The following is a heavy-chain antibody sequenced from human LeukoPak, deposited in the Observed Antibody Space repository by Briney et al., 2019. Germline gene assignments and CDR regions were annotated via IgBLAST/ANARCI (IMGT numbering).Heavy chain of an antibody. CDR1: GFTHSSYA. D-gene: IGHD3-10*01. Sequence: GGSLRLSCAASGFTHSSYAMSLVRQAPGKGLEWVSAISGSGGSTYYADSVKGRFTISRDNSKNTLYLQMNSPRAEDTAVYYCAKDRSGTTGDDAFDIWGQGTMVTVSS. CDR3: AKDRSGTTGDDAFDI. J-gene: IGHJ3*02. CDR2: ISGSGGST. V-gene: IGHV3-23*01.